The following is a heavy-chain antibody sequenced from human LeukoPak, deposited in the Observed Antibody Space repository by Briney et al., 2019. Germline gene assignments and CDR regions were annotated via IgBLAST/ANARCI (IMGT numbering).Heavy chain of an antibody. V-gene: IGHV1-18*01. Sequence: ASVKVSCKASGGTFSSYAISWVRQAPGQGLEWMGWISAYNGNTDYAQKIQARVTMTTDTSTRTAYMELRSLRSDDTAVYYCARVGVEGASCYDYWGQGTLVTVSS. J-gene: IGHJ4*02. CDR3: ARVGVEGASCYDY. D-gene: IGHD2-2*01. CDR1: GGTFSSYA. CDR2: ISAYNGNT.